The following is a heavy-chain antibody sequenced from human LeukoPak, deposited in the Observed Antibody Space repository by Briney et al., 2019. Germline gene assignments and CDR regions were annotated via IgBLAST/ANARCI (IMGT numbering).Heavy chain of an antibody. Sequence: PSETLSLTCTVSGASIRSGDYYWRWIRQPPGKGLEWIGYIYDSGSTYYNPSLKSRITRTVDTSENRFSLKLSSVTATDTAVYYCARDCSGGSCYGAFDIWGQGTMVTVSS. CDR2: IYDSGST. CDR1: GASIRSGDYY. V-gene: IGHV4-30-4*01. D-gene: IGHD2-15*01. J-gene: IGHJ3*02. CDR3: ARDCSGGSCYGAFDI.